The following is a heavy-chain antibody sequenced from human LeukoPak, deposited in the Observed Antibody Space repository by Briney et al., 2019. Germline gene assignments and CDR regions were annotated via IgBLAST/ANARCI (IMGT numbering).Heavy chain of an antibody. J-gene: IGHJ4*02. CDR3: ARLASGSYGPLTPFDY. V-gene: IGHV4-59*08. CDR1: GGSISSYY. D-gene: IGHD1-26*01. Sequence: SETLSLTCTVSGGSISSYYWSWSRQPPGKGLEWIGDIYYSGSTNYNPSLKSRATISVDTSKNQFSLRLSSVTAADMAVYYSARLASGSYGPLTPFDYWGQGTLVTVSS. CDR2: IYYSGST.